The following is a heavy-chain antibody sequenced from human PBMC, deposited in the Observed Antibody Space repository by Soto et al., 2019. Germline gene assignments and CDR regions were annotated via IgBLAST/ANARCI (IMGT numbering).Heavy chain of an antibody. V-gene: IGHV1-18*01. Sequence: QVHLVQSGAEVKKPGASVKVSCKGSGYTFTSYGITWVRQAPGQGLEWMGWISAHNGNTDYAQRLQGRVTVTRDTSTSNAYMELRSLRSDDPAVYYCARGRYGDYWGQGALVTVSS. CDR2: ISAHNGNT. CDR1: GYTFTSYG. CDR3: ARGRYGDY. J-gene: IGHJ4*02. D-gene: IGHD1-1*01.